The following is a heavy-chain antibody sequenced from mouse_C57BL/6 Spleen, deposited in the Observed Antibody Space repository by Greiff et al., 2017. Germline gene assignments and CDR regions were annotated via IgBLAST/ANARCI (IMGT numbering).Heavy chain of an antibody. J-gene: IGHJ2*01. CDR1: GYSFTGYF. D-gene: IGHD2-3*01. Sequence: VQLQQSGPELVKPGDSVKISCKASGYSFTGYFMNWVMQSHGKSLEWIGRINPYNGDTFYNQKFKGKATLTVDKSSSTAHMELRSLTSEDSAVYYCASHYDVYLYYFDYWGQGTTLTVSS. CDR2: INPYNGDT. CDR3: ASHYDVYLYYFDY. V-gene: IGHV1-20*01.